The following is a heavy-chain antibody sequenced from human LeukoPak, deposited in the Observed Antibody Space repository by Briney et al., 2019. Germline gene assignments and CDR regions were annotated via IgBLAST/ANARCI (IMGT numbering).Heavy chain of an antibody. J-gene: IGHJ4*02. CDR3: ARSRGLRYFDWLVLGY. D-gene: IGHD3-9*01. CDR2: INPNSGGT. Sequence: ASVKVSCKASGYTFTDYYMHWVRQAPGQGLEWMGWINPNSGGTNYAQKFQGRVTMTRDTSISTAYMELSRLRSDDTAVYYCARSRGLRYFDWLVLGYWGQGTLVTVSS. V-gene: IGHV1-2*02. CDR1: GYTFTDYY.